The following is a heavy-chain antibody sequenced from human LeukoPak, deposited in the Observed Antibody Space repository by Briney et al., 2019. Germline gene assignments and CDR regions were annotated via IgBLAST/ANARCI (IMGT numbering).Heavy chain of an antibody. D-gene: IGHD3-22*01. J-gene: IGHJ4*02. V-gene: IGHV3-30-3*01. Sequence: GRSLRLSCAASGFTFSSYAMHWVRQAPGEGLEWVAVISYDGSNKYYADSVKGRFTISRDNSKNTLYLQMNSLRAEDTAVYYCARAGHRIYYDGIDYWGQGTLVTVSS. CDR2: ISYDGSNK. CDR1: GFTFSSYA. CDR3: ARAGHRIYYDGIDY.